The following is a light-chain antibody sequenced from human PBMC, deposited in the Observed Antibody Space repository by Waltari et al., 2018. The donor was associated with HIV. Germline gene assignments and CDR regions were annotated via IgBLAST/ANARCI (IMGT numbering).Light chain of an antibody. J-gene: IGKJ3*01. Sequence: EIVLTQSPATLSLSPGERATLSCRAGQSVSSHLAWYQQRPGQAPRLLIYDAFNRAPGIPARFSGSGSGTDFTLTISSLEPEDFAVYYCQQRSNWPFTFGPGTEVDIK. CDR1: QSVSSH. CDR3: QQRSNWPFT. V-gene: IGKV3-11*01. CDR2: DAF.